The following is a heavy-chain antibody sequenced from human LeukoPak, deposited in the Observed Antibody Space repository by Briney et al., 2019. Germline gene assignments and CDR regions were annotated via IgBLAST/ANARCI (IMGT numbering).Heavy chain of an antibody. J-gene: IGHJ4*02. CDR1: GYTFSDYY. V-gene: IGHV1-46*01. Sequence: ASVKVSCKASGYTFSDYYMHWVRQAPGQGLEWMGIINPSDGGTSYAQKFQGRVTMTRDTSTSTVYMELSSLRSEDTAVYHCAREPPASGYFDYWGQGSLATVSS. CDR2: INPSDGGT. CDR3: AREPPASGYFDY.